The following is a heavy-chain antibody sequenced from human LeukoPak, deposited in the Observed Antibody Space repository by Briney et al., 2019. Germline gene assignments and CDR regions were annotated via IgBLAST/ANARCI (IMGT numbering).Heavy chain of an antibody. J-gene: IGHJ4*02. CDR1: GYTFTGYY. D-gene: IGHD5-24*01. V-gene: IGHV1-2*02. CDR2: INPNSGGT. Sequence: ASVKVSCKASGYTFTGYYMHWVRQAPGQGLEWMGWINPNSGGTNYAQNFQGRVTMTWDTSTNTVYVELSSLRSDDSAVYYCAREGDGYKNFDFWGQGTQVTVSS. CDR3: AREGDGYKNFDF.